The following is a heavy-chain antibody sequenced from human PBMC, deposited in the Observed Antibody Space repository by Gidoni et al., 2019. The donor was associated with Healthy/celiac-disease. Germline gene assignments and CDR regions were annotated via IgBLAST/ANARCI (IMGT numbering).Heavy chain of an antibody. CDR1: GFSLSTSRVG. Sequence: QITLKESGPTLVKPTQTLTLTCTFSGFSLSTSRVGVGWSRQPPGKALEWLALISWNDDNRYSPSLKSRLTITKDTSKNQVVLTMTNMDPVDTATYYCAHSYYYDSSGYYYRTDFDYWGQGTLVTVSS. CDR2: ISWNDDN. J-gene: IGHJ4*02. CDR3: AHSYYYDSSGYYYRTDFDY. V-gene: IGHV2-5*01. D-gene: IGHD3-22*01.